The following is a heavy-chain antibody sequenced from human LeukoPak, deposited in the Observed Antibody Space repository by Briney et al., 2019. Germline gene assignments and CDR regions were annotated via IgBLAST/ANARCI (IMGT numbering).Heavy chain of an antibody. CDR2: IYSGGST. V-gene: IGHV3-53*01. Sequence: GGSLRLSCAASGFTFSSYWMHWVRQAPGKGLEWVSVIYSGGSTYYADSVKGRFTISRDNSKNTLYLQMNSLRAEDTAVYYCARNSGYDHYYFDYWGQGTLVTVSS. CDR3: ARNSGYDHYYFDY. D-gene: IGHD5-12*01. J-gene: IGHJ4*02. CDR1: GFTFSSYW.